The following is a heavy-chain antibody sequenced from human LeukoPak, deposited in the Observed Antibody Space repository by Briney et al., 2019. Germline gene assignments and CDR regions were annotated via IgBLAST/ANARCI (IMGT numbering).Heavy chain of an antibody. CDR1: GYTFTDYY. CDR2: IDPNSGGT. V-gene: IGHV1-2*02. J-gene: IGHJ3*02. D-gene: IGHD3-10*01. Sequence: ASVQVSCKASGYTFTDYYVHWVRQAPGQGLEWMGWIDPNSGGTNYAQIFQGRVTMTRDTSISTAYMELSRLRSDDTAVYYCARGRKWFGEFPDAFDIWGQGTMVTVSS. CDR3: ARGRKWFGEFPDAFDI.